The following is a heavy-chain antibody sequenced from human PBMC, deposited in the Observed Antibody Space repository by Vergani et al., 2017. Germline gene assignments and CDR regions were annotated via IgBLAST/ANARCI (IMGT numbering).Heavy chain of an antibody. J-gene: IGHJ4*02. D-gene: IGHD3-22*01. CDR1: GGTFSSYA. CDR3: ARDSTPYYYDSSGYNTWNY. CDR2: IIPIFGTA. Sequence: QVQLVQSGAEVKKPGSSVKVSCKASGGTFSSYAISWVRQAPGQGLEWMGGIIPIFGTANYAQKFQGRATITADESTSTAYMELSSLRSDDTAVYYCARDSTPYYYDSSGYNTWNYWGQGTLVTVSS. V-gene: IGHV1-69*01.